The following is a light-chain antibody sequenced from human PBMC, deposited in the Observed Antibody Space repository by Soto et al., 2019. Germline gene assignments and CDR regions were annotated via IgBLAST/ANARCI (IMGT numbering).Light chain of an antibody. J-gene: IGKJ5*01. CDR1: QSVSISY. Sequence: EIVLTQSPGTLSLSPGERATLSCRASQSVSISYLAWYQQKPGQAPRLLIYGTSSRATGIPDRFSGSGSGTDFTLTISRLEPEDFAVYYCQQYASSPFTFGQGTRLAIK. V-gene: IGKV3-20*01. CDR3: QQYASSPFT. CDR2: GTS.